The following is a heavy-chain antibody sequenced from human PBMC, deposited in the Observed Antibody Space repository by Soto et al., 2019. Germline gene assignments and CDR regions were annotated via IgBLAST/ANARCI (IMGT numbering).Heavy chain of an antibody. CDR1: GGTFSSYA. D-gene: IGHD3-10*01. J-gene: IGHJ6*02. CDR2: IIPIFGTA. V-gene: IGHV1-69*01. CDR3: ARGYYYGSGSYYPRQNYYYYYGMDV. Sequence: QVQLVQSGAEVKKPGSSVKVSCKASGGTFSSYAISWVRQAPGQGLEWMGGIIPIFGTANYAQKFQGRVTITADESTSTAYMELSSLRSEDMAVYYCARGYYYGSGSYYPRQNYYYYYGMDVWGQGTTVTVSS.